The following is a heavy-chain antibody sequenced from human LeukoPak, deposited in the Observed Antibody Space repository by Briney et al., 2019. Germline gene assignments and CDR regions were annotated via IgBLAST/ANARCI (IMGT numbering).Heavy chain of an antibody. J-gene: IGHJ3*02. D-gene: IGHD1-26*01. V-gene: IGHV3-7*01. Sequence: PGGSLRLSYVVSGFTFSSYWMSWVRQAPGKGLEWVANIKQDGSAKYYVDSVKGRFTISRDNAKNSLYLQMNSLRAEDTAVYYCARSDHNSWNAFDIWGQGTMVTVSS. CDR3: ARSDHNSWNAFDI. CDR2: IKQDGSAK. CDR1: GFTFSSYW.